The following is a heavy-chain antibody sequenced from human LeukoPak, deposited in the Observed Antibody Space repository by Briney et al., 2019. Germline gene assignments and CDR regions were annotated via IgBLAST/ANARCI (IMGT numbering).Heavy chain of an antibody. CDR1: GFTFSSYA. J-gene: IGHJ6*03. CDR3: ARGGFDWLLFNYYYYMDV. CDR2: ISGSGGST. Sequence: GGTLRLSCAASGFTFSSYAMSWVRQAPGKGLEWVSAISGSGGSTYYGDSVKGRFTISRDNAKNSLYLQMNSLRAEDTAVYYCARGGFDWLLFNYYYYMDVWGKGTTVTISS. V-gene: IGHV3-23*01. D-gene: IGHD3-9*01.